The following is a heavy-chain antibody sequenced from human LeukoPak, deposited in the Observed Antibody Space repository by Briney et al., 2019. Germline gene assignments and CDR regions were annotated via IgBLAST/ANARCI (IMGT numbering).Heavy chain of an antibody. D-gene: IGHD2-21*01. CDR3: ARDQSLGVNTWYS. V-gene: IGHV3-21*01. CDR2: ISNDNIYI. CDR1: GFTFSTYT. J-gene: IGHJ4*02. Sequence: KPGGSLRLSCAASGFTFSTYTMHWVRQAPGKGLEWVSSISNDNIYIYYTGSVKGRVTISTDKTKNSLYQQLNTLRVQGTAVYYCARDQSLGVNTWYSWGQGTLVAVSS.